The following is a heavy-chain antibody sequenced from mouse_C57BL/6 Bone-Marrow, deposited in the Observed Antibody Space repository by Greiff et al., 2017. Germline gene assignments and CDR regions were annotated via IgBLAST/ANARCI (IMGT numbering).Heavy chain of an antibody. CDR1: GYTFTDYE. J-gene: IGHJ2*01. Sequence: VQGVESGAELVRPGASVTLSCKASGYTFTDYEMHWVKQTPVHGLEWIGAIDPETGGTAYNQKFKGKAILTADKSSSTAYMELRSLTSEDSAVYYCTRGYDFDYWGQGTTLTVSS. D-gene: IGHD2-3*01. V-gene: IGHV1-15*01. CDR3: TRGYDFDY. CDR2: IDPETGGT.